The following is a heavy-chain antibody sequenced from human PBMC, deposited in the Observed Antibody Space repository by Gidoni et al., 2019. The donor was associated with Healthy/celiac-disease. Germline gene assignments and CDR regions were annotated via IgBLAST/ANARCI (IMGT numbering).Heavy chain of an antibody. CDR3: ARDTTAGHSGYDSWNAFDY. Sequence: QVQLVQSGAEVKKPGASVKVSCKASGYTFTSYYMHWVRQAPGQGLEWMGIINPSGGSTSYAQKFQGRVTMTRDTSTSTVYMELSSLRSEDTAVYYCARDTTAGHSGYDSWNAFDYWGQGTLVTVSS. V-gene: IGHV1-46*03. J-gene: IGHJ4*02. CDR1: GYTFTSYY. D-gene: IGHD5-12*01. CDR2: INPSGGST.